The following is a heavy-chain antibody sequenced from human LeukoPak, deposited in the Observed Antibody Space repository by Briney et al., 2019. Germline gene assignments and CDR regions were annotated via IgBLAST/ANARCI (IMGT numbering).Heavy chain of an antibody. CDR2: ISSSGSTR. CDR3: SAAAAGTEYFEC. CDR1: GITFSSYE. Sequence: GGSLRLSCAASGITFSSYEVNWVRQAPGKGLEWVSYISSSGSTRYYAESVSGRFTASRDNAKTSLYLQMNSLRAEDTALYYCSAAAAGTEYFECWGQGTLVTVSS. J-gene: IGHJ4*02. D-gene: IGHD6-13*01. V-gene: IGHV3-48*03.